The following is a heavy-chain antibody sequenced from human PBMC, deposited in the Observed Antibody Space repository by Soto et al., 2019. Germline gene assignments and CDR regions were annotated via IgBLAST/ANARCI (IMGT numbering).Heavy chain of an antibody. Sequence: GSLRLSCAASGFTFSSYEMNWVRQAPGKGLEWVSYVSSSGSTIYYADSVKVRFTISRDNAKNSLYLQMSSLRAEDTAVYYCARWIYGGHCYGMAVRGQGTTVTGS. CDR2: VSSSGSTI. D-gene: IGHD5-12*01. CDR1: GFTFSSYE. V-gene: IGHV3-48*03. CDR3: ARWIYGGHCYGMAV. J-gene: IGHJ6*02.